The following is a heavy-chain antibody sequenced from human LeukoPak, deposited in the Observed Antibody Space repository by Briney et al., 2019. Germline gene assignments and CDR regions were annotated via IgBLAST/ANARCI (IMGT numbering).Heavy chain of an antibody. Sequence: GGSLRLSCAASGFTFSNHGMTWVRQAPGKGLEWVSAIGASGRNTYYTDSVKGRFTISRDTSKNTLYLQMNSLRAEDTAVYYCAKDHGSGCQIGWGEGTLVTVSS. CDR2: IGASGRNT. CDR3: AKDHGSGCQIG. J-gene: IGHJ4*02. V-gene: IGHV3-23*01. D-gene: IGHD1-26*01. CDR1: GFTFSNHG.